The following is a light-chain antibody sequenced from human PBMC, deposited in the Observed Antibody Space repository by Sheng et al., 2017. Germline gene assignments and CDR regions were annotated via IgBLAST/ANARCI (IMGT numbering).Light chain of an antibody. V-gene: IGKV3-20*01. CDR2: GAS. Sequence: EIVLTQSPGTLSLSPGERATLSCRASQSVSSSYLAWYQQKPGQAPRLLIYGASSRATGIPDRFSGSESGTDFTLTISRLEPEDSAVYYCQQYGGSPRTFGQGTRLDIK. J-gene: IGKJ5*01. CDR1: QSVSSSY. CDR3: QQYGGSPRT.